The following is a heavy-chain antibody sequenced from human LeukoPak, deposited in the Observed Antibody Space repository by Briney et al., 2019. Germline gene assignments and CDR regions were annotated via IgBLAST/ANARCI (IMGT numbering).Heavy chain of an antibody. J-gene: IGHJ6*03. CDR1: GYTVTGYY. V-gene: IGHV1-2*02. CDR3: ARPLVLSPTIGVDYYFMDV. CDR2: INPDTGGT. Sequence: GASVKVSCKASGYTVTGYYMHWVRQAPGQGLEWMGWINPDTGGTNYAQKFQGRVAMTRDTSISTAYMELSRLKSDDAAVYYCARPLVLSPTIGVDYYFMDVWGKGTTVTVSS. D-gene: IGHD2-2*02.